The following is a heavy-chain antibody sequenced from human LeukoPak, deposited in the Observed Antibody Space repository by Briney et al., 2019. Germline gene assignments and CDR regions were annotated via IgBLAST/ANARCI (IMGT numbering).Heavy chain of an antibody. D-gene: IGHD3-22*01. V-gene: IGHV1-2*02. CDR3: ARVAWGTRGRYYDSSGGPFDY. CDR2: INPNSAGT. CDR1: GYTFTGYY. Sequence: ASVKVSCKASGYTFTGYYMRWVRQAPGQGLEWMGWINPNSAGTNYAQKFQGRVTMTRDTSISTAYMELSRLRSDDTAVYYCARVAWGTRGRYYDSSGGPFDYWGQGTLVTVSS. J-gene: IGHJ4*02.